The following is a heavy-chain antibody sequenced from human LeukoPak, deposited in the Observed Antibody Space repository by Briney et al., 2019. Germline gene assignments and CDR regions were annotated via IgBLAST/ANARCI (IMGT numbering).Heavy chain of an antibody. J-gene: IGHJ6*03. CDR3: ARVVFSRCTNGVCSGYYYYYYMDV. D-gene: IGHD2-8*01. V-gene: IGHV4-39*07. CDR2: IYYSGST. CDR1: GGSISSSSYY. Sequence: PSETLSLTCTVSGGSISSSSYYWGWIRQPPGKGLEWIGSIYYSGSTYYNPSLKSRVTISVDTSKNQFSLKLSSVTAADTAVYYCARVVFSRCTNGVCSGYYYYYYMDVWGKGTTVTVSS.